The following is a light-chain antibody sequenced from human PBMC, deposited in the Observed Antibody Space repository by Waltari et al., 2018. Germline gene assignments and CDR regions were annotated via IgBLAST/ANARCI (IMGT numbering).Light chain of an antibody. CDR2: DTS. CDR3: QQRSSWPYT. V-gene: IGKV3-11*01. Sequence: EIVLTQSPATLPLSPGERATLSCRASQRFSNYLAWYQQKPGLAPRLLIYDTSNRSTGVPSRFCGGVSGTDFTLTIISLAPEDFAVYYCQQRSSWPYTFGQGTKLDI. CDR1: QRFSNY. J-gene: IGKJ2*01.